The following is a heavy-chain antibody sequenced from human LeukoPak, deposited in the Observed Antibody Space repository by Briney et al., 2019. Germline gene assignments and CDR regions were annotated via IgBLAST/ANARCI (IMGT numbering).Heavy chain of an antibody. CDR3: TSQAGTTHYYYYGMDV. CDR1: GFTFSNYA. CDR2: ISGSGGNA. J-gene: IGHJ6*02. V-gene: IGHV3-23*01. D-gene: IGHD1-7*01. Sequence: GGSLRLSCAASGFTFSNYAMTWVRQAPGKGLEWVSAISGSGGNAYYADSVKGRFTISRDNSKNTLYLQMNSLGAEDTAVYYCTSQAGTTHYYYYGMDVWGRGTTVTVSS.